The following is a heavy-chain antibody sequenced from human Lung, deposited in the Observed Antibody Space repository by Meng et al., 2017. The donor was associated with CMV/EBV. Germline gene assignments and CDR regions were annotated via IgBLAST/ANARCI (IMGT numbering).Heavy chain of an antibody. Sequence: GESLKISCAASGFTFNSYWMSWVRQAPGEGLEWVGNIKHDGSETHYLDSVKGRFTISRDNAKKSMYLQMNSLRVDDTAVYFCATGSGDYGSWGQGPLVTVSS. CDR1: GFTFNSYW. CDR2: IKHDGSET. V-gene: IGHV3-7*01. D-gene: IGHD3-10*01. J-gene: IGHJ5*02. CDR3: ATGSGDYGS.